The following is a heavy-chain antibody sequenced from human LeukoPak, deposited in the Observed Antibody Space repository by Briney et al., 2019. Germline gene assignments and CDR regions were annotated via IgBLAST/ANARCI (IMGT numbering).Heavy chain of an antibody. V-gene: IGHV3-15*01. CDR2: IKSKTDGGTT. D-gene: IGHD2-2*01. CDR1: GFTFSNAW. CDR3: TTESSTSPGGYYYYGMDV. Sequence: GGSLRLSCAASGFTFSNAWMSWVRQAPGKGLEWVGRIKSKTDGGTTDYAAPVKGRFTISRDDSKNTLYLQMNSLKTEDTAVYYCTTESSTSPGGYYYYGMDVWGQGTTVTVSS. J-gene: IGHJ6*02.